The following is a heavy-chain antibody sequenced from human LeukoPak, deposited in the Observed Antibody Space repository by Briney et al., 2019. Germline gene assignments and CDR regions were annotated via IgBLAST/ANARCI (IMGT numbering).Heavy chain of an antibody. CDR2: ITTSGST. CDR1: GFTFSSYG. Sequence: GGSLRLSCAASGFTFSSYGMTWVRQAPGKGLEWVSAITTSGSTYYADSVKGRFTISRDNAKNSLYLQMNSLRAEDTAVYYCARVRSPRYFDYWGQGTLVTVSS. CDR3: ARVRSPRYFDY. V-gene: IGHV3-21*01. J-gene: IGHJ4*02.